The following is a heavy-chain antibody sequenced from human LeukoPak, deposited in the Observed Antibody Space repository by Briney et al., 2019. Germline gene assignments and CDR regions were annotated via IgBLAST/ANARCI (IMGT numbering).Heavy chain of an antibody. Sequence: AGSLRLSCVASGFSFSAYAITWVRQAPGKGMEWVSAIRGNRERTYYADSVRGRFTIARDNSKDTSYLRISSLRVEDTAVYYCAREQSGTRGWYTVDYWGQGTLVAVSS. V-gene: IGHV3-23*01. CDR2: IRGNRERT. CDR1: GFSFSAYA. D-gene: IGHD6-19*01. CDR3: AREQSGTRGWYTVDY. J-gene: IGHJ4*02.